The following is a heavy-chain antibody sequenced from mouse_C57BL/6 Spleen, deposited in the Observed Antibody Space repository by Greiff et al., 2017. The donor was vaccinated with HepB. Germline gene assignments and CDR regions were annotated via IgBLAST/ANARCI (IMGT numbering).Heavy chain of an antibody. V-gene: IGHV14-4*01. CDR1: GFNIKDDY. J-gene: IGHJ2*01. D-gene: IGHD1-1*01. CDR2: IDPENGDT. Sequence: VQLQQSGAELVRPGASVKLSCTASGFNIKDDYMHWVKQRPEQGLEWIGWIDPENGDTEYASKFQGKATITADTSSNTAYLQLSSLTSEDTAVYYCTRGSSFRFDYWGQGTTLTVSS. CDR3: TRGSSFRFDY.